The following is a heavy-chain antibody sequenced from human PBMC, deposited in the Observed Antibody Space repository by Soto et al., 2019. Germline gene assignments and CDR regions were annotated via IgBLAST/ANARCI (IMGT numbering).Heavy chain of an antibody. D-gene: IGHD5-12*01. CDR3: ASTRRDGYNNYYYYYGMDV. CDR1: GFTYSTYT. V-gene: IGHV3-30-3*01. CDR2: ISYDGNNK. Sequence: PGGSLRLSCAASGFTYSTYTMHWVRQAPGKGLEWVAVISYDGNNKFYADSVKGRFTISRDSTKQTLYLQMNSLRPDDTAMYYCASTRRDGYNNYYYYYGMDVWGQGTTVTVSS. J-gene: IGHJ6*02.